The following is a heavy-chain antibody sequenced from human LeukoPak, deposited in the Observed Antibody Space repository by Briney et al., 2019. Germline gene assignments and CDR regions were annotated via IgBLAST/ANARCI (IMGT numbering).Heavy chain of an antibody. V-gene: IGHV3-23*01. CDR1: GFTFSSYA. CDR3: AKHGFSQWLAYNWFDP. D-gene: IGHD6-19*01. Sequence: GGSLRLSCAASGFTFSSYAMSWVRQAPGKGLEWVSAISGSGGSTYYADSVKGRFTISRDNSKNTLYLQMNSLRAEDTAVYYCAKHGFSQWLAYNWFDPWGQGTLVTVSS. J-gene: IGHJ5*02. CDR2: ISGSGGST.